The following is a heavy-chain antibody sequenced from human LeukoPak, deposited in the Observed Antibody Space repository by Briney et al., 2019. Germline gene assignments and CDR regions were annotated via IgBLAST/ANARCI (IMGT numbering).Heavy chain of an antibody. Sequence: GGSLRLSCAASGFTVSSNYMSWVRQAPGKGLEWVSVIYSGGSTYYADSVKGRFTISRDNSKNTLYLQMNSLRAEDMAVYYCARSHGVTIFGVVMYDAFDIWGQGTMVTVSS. D-gene: IGHD3-3*01. CDR1: GFTVSSNY. J-gene: IGHJ3*02. CDR2: IYSGGST. CDR3: ARSHGVTIFGVVMYDAFDI. V-gene: IGHV3-53*01.